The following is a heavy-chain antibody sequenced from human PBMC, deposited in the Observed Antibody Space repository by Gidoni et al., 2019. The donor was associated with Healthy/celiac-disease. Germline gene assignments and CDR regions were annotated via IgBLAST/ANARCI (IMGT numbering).Heavy chain of an antibody. Sequence: QVQLQQWGAGLLKPSETLSLTCAVYGGSFSGYYWGWIRQPPGKGLEWIGEINHSGSTNYNPSLKSRVTISVDTSKNQFSLKLSSVTAADTAVYYCARVGCSSTSCYTGLDAFDIWGQGTMVTVSS. CDR1: GGSFSGYY. CDR2: INHSGST. CDR3: ARVGCSSTSCYTGLDAFDI. V-gene: IGHV4-34*01. J-gene: IGHJ3*02. D-gene: IGHD2-2*02.